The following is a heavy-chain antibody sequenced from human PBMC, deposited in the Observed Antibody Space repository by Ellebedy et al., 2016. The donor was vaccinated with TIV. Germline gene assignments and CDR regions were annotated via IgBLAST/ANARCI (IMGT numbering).Heavy chain of an antibody. D-gene: IGHD3-16*01. V-gene: IGHV3-33*01. CDR3: ARDRGGLQDNWFDP. CDR1: GFTFSSYG. Sequence: GGSLRLXXAASGFTFSSYGMHWVRQAPGKGLEWVAVIWYDGSYKYYADSVKGRFTISRDNSKNTLYLQMNSLRAEDTAVYYCARDRGGLQDNWFDPWGQGTLVTVSS. CDR2: IWYDGSYK. J-gene: IGHJ5*02.